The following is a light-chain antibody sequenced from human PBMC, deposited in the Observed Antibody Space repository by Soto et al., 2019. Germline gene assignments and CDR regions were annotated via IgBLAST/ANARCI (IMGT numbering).Light chain of an antibody. V-gene: IGLV2-14*01. J-gene: IGLJ2*01. CDR3: SSFTSGSAPVV. CDR1: SSDIGAYNS. Sequence: QSALTQPASVSGSPGQSITISCTGTSSDIGAYNSVSWYQQLPGKAPKLYIYDVTNRPSGISSRFSGSKSGNTASLTISGLQAEDEAVYYCSSFTSGSAPVVFGGGTQLTVL. CDR2: DVT.